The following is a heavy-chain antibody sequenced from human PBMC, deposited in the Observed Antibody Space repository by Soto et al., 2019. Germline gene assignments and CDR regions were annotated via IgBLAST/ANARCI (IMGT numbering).Heavy chain of an antibody. Sequence: QVQLVESGGGVVQPGRSLTLSCAASEFTFSSYGIHWVRQAPGKGLEWVAVISYDGSKKQYAHSVKGRFTISRDNSKNTLHLQMNSLRAEDTAVYYCAKDTYYHDTTGYYVFAYWGQGSLVTVSS. CDR1: EFTFSSYG. CDR3: AKDTYYHDTTGYYVFAY. D-gene: IGHD3-22*01. V-gene: IGHV3-30*18. J-gene: IGHJ4*02. CDR2: ISYDGSKK.